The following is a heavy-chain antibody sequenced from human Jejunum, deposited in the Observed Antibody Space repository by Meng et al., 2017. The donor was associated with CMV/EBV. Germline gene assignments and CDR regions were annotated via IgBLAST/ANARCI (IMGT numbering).Heavy chain of an antibody. CDR2: IKQDGSEK. Sequence: YSMSWVRQAPGKGLEWVANIKQDGSEKYYVDSVKGRFTISRDSAKNSLYLQMNSLRAEDTAVYYCARGFWDIVVVPASKSTWDYWGQGTLVTVSS. CDR3: ARGFWDIVVVPASKSTWDY. CDR1: YS. V-gene: IGHV3-7*01. D-gene: IGHD2-2*01. J-gene: IGHJ4*02.